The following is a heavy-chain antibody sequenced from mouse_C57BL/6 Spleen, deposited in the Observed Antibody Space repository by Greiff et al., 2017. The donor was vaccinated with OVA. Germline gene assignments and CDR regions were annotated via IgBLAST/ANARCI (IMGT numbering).Heavy chain of an antibody. J-gene: IGHJ3*01. Sequence: QVQLKQPGAELVKPGASVKLSCKASGYTFTSYWMHWVKQRPGQGLEWIGMIHPNSGSTNYNEKFKSKATLTVDKSSSTAYMQLSSLTSEDSAVYYCARSPNWAWFAYWGQGTLVTVSA. CDR1: GYTFTSYW. CDR2: IHPNSGST. V-gene: IGHV1-64*01. CDR3: ARSPNWAWFAY. D-gene: IGHD4-1*02.